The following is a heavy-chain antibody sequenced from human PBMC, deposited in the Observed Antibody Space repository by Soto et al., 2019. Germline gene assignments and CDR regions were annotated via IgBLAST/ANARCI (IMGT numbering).Heavy chain of an antibody. CDR3: AGITSYGSGSYLPDV. Sequence: GSGPTLVNHKQTLTLTLTFSGFSLRTSLMRVSWILHPPGKALEWLARIDWDDDKFYSTSLKTRLTISKDTSTTQVVLTMTNMDPLDTATYYGAGITSYGSGSYLPDVWSQVSTVTVSS. V-gene: IGHV2-70*04. J-gene: IGHJ6*02. CDR1: GFSLRTSLMR. D-gene: IGHD3-10*01. CDR2: IDWDDDK.